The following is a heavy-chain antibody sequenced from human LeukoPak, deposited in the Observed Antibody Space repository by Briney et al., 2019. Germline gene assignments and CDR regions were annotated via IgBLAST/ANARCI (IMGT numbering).Heavy chain of an antibody. CDR3: ARWPQYYYDSSGFSDGYFDY. CDR1: GGSFSIYA. V-gene: IGHV1-69*13. CDR2: IIPIFGTA. D-gene: IGHD3-22*01. Sequence: ASVKVSCKASGGSFSIYAINWVRQAPGQGLEWMGGIIPIFGTANYAQKFQGRVTITADESTSTAYMELSSLRSEDTAVYYCARWPQYYYDSSGFSDGYFDYWGQGTLVTVSS. J-gene: IGHJ4*02.